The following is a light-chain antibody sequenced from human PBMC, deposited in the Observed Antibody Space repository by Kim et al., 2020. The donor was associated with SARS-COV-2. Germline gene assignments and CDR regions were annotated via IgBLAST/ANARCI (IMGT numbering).Light chain of an antibody. CDR1: LLAKKY. CDR2: KDS. Sequence: VSPGQTARITCSGDLLAKKYVRWFQQKAGQAPILVIYKDSERPSGIPERFSGSSSGTTVTLTISGAQDEDEADYYCYSAADDNVRLFGGGTKVTVL. CDR3: YSAADDNVRL. J-gene: IGLJ3*02. V-gene: IGLV3-27*01.